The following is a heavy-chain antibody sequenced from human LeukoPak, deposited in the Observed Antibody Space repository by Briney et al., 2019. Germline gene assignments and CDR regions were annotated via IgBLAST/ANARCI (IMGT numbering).Heavy chain of an antibody. CDR1: GYSFTSYW. Sequence: ASVKVSCKASGYSFTSYWIGWVRQMPGKGLEWMGIIYPGDSDTRYSPSFQGQVTISADKSISTAYLQWSSLKASDTAMYYCARLGEYCSGGSCYGGFDYWGQGTLVTVSS. J-gene: IGHJ4*02. V-gene: IGHV5-51*01. CDR2: IYPGDSDT. CDR3: ARLGEYCSGGSCYGGFDY. D-gene: IGHD2-15*01.